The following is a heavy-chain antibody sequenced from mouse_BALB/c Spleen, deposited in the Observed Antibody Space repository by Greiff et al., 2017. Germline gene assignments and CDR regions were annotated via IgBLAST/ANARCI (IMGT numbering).Heavy chain of an antibody. J-gene: IGHJ2*01. CDR2: IYPGDGDT. CDR1: GYAFSSSW. Sequence: QVQLQQSGPELVKPGASVKISCKASGYAFSSSWMNWVKQRPGQGLEWIGRIYPGDGDTNYNGKFKGKATLTADKSSSTAYMQLSSLTSVDSAVYFCARGTTYFDYWGQGTTLTVSS. D-gene: IGHD1-1*01. CDR3: ARGTTYFDY. V-gene: IGHV1-82*01.